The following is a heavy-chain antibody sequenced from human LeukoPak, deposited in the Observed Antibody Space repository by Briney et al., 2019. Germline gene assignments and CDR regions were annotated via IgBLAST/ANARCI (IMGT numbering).Heavy chain of an antibody. CDR1: GFTFSSYD. J-gene: IGHJ3*02. V-gene: IGHV3-13*01. D-gene: IGHD2-2*01. CDR3: ARASRQGYCSSTSCHDAFDI. CDR2: IGTAGDT. Sequence: GGSLRLSCAASGFTFSSYDMHWVRQATGKGLEWVSAIGTAGDTYYPGSVKGRFTISRENVKNSLYLQMNSLRAGDTAVYYCARASRQGYCSSTSCHDAFDIWGQGTMVTVSS.